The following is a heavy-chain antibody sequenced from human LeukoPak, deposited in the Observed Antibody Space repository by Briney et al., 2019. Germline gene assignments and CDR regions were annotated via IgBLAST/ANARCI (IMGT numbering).Heavy chain of an antibody. J-gene: IGHJ4*02. CDR1: GFTFSSYG. V-gene: IGHV3-33*01. D-gene: IGHD3-10*01. Sequence: GGSLRLSCAASGFTFSSYGMHWVRQAPGKGLEWVAVIWYDGSNKYYADSVKGRFTISRDNSKSTLYLQMNSLRIEDTGFYYCTRDMIRGVPDYIDYWGQGTLVTVSS. CDR3: TRDMIRGVPDYIDY. CDR2: IWYDGSNK.